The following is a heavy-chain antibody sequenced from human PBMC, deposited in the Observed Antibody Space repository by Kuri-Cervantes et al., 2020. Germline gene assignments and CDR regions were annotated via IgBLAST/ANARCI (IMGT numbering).Heavy chain of an antibody. J-gene: IGHJ3*02. V-gene: IGHV1-69*13. Sequence: SVKVSCKASGGTFSRYAVSWVRQAPGQGLEWMGGIIPIFGTTNYAQKFQGRVTITADESTSTAYMELSSLRSEDTAVYYCARDVQMVASSSWGDAFDIWGQGTMVTVSS. CDR2: IIPIFGTT. CDR3: ARDVQMVASSSWGDAFDI. CDR1: GGTFSRYA. D-gene: IGHD6-13*01.